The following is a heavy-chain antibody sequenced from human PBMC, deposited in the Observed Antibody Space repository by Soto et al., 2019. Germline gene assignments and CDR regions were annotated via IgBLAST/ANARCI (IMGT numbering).Heavy chain of an antibody. CDR3: AKNGLSNSPSAIDS. CDR2: ITGSGRNT. V-gene: IGHV3-23*01. Sequence: GGSLRLSCATSGFTFSSHGMSWVRQAPGKGLDWVSGITGSGRNTYYSDSVKGRFTISRDNFKNTLFLQMNSLRAEDTAVYYCAKNGLSNSPSAIDSWGQGTLVTVS. J-gene: IGHJ4*02. D-gene: IGHD1-1*01. CDR1: GFTFSSHG.